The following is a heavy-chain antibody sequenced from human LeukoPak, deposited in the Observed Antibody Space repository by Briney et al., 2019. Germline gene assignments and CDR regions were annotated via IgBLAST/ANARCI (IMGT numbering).Heavy chain of an antibody. CDR3: ASAGGSGSYYKFDY. J-gene: IGHJ4*02. Sequence: ASVKVSCKASGYTFTGYYMHWVRQAPGQGLEWMGWINPNSGGANYAKKFQGRVTMTRDTAISTAYMELSRLRSDDTAVYYCASAGGSGSYYKFDYWGQGTLVTVSS. V-gene: IGHV1-2*02. CDR1: GYTFTGYY. CDR2: INPNSGGA. D-gene: IGHD3-10*01.